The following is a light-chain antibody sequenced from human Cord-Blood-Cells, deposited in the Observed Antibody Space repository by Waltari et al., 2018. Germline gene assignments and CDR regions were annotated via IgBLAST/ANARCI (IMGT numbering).Light chain of an antibody. V-gene: IGLV2-14*01. J-gene: IGLJ2*01. CDR1: RRHVGGYEY. Sequence: QSALTLHASVPGSPGQSITTSSTGTRRHVGGYEYVSWYQQHPGKAPKLMIYEVSNRPSGVSNRFSGSKSGNTASLTISGLQAEDEADYYCSSYTSSSTVVFGGGTKLTVL. CDR3: SSYTSSSTVV. CDR2: EVS.